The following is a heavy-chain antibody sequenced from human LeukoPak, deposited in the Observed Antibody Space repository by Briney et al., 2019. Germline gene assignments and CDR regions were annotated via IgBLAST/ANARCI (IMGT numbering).Heavy chain of an antibody. Sequence: PGGSLRLSCAASGFTVSNNYMSWVRQAPGKGLEWVSVIYSGGNTYYADSVKDRFTISRDNSKNTLDLQMNSLRAEDTAVYYCARGGGLAPLWNWGQGTLVTVSS. V-gene: IGHV3-53*01. CDR1: GFTVSNNY. CDR2: IYSGGNT. J-gene: IGHJ4*02. CDR3: ARGGGLAPLWN. D-gene: IGHD2-15*01.